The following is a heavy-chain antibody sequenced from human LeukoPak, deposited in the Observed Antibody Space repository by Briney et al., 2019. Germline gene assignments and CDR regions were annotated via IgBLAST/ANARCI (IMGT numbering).Heavy chain of an antibody. D-gene: IGHD3-10*01. CDR2: IYHSGST. CDR1: GGSISSGDYY. V-gene: IGHV4-30-4*01. CDR3: ARSVMVRGANGFDY. Sequence: PSETLSLTCTVSGGSISSGDYYWSWIRQPPGKGLEWIGYIYHSGSTYYNPSLKSRVTISVDTSKNQFSLKLSSVTAADTAVYYCARSVMVRGANGFDYWGQGTLVTVSS. J-gene: IGHJ4*02.